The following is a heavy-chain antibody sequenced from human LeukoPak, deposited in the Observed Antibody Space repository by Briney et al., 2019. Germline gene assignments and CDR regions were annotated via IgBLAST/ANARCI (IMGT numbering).Heavy chain of an antibody. CDR1: GYTFTNYH. D-gene: IGHD3-10*01. Sequence: GASVKVSCKASGYTFTNYHITWVRQAPGQGLEWMGWISAYNGNTNYAQKLQGRVTMTRDTSISTAYMELSRLRSDDTAVYYCARDGLSGDDAFDIWGQGTMVTVSS. J-gene: IGHJ3*02. CDR2: ISAYNGNT. V-gene: IGHV1-18*01. CDR3: ARDGLSGDDAFDI.